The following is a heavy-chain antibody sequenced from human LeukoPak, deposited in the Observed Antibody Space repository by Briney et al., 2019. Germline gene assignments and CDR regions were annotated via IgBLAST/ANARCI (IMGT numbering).Heavy chain of an antibody. CDR1: GFSFSSFD. CDR2: ISSDSRTI. Sequence: GGSLRLSCAASGFSFSSFDMNWVRQAPGKGLRWISFISSDSRTIYYADSVRGRFTISRDNAKNSLFLQMNTLSAEDTAVYYCARWNLGSDFWGQGTLVTVSS. D-gene: IGHD1-1*01. J-gene: IGHJ4*02. V-gene: IGHV3-48*04. CDR3: ARWNLGSDF.